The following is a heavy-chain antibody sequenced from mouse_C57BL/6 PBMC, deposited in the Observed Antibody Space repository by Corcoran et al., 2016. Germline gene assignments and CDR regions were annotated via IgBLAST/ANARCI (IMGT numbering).Heavy chain of an antibody. CDR3: ASGGRIYGHWYFDV. D-gene: IGHD1-2*01. CDR2: IYPGSGNT. CDR1: GYTFTAYY. V-gene: IGHV1-76*01. J-gene: IGHJ1*03. Sequence: VQLKQSGAELVRPGASVKLSCKASGYTFTAYYINWVKQRPGQGLEWIARIYPGSGNTYYNEKFKRKATLTAEKSSRTAYMQLRSPTAEHSDGYCCASGGRIYGHWYFDVWGTGTTVTVSS.